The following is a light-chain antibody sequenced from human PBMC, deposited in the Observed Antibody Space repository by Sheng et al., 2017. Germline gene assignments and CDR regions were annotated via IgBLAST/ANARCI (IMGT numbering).Light chain of an antibody. V-gene: IGKV1-27*01. CDR3: QRYYNAPWT. CDR1: QGISNS. Sequence: DIQMTQSPSSLSASVGDRVTITCRASQGISNSLAWYQQKAGKVPKLLIYAASTLQLGVPSRFSGSGSGTDFTLTISSLQPEDVATYYCQRYYNAPWTFGQGTKVEIK. CDR2: AAS. J-gene: IGKJ1*01.